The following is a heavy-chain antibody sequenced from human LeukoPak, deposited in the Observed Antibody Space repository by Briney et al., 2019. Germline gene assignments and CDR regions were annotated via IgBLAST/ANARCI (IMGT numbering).Heavy chain of an antibody. CDR2: ISWNRGSI. J-gene: IGHJ6*02. CDR3: ANDSGYDSYVDTAMDPYGMDV. D-gene: IGHD5-18*01. Sequence: SLRLSCAASGFTFDDYAMDWVRQAPGKGMEWVSGISWNRGSIGYADSVKGRFTISRANAKNSLYLQMNSLRAEDTALYYCANDSGYDSYVDTAMDPYGMDVWGQGTTVTVSS. CDR1: GFTFDDYA. V-gene: IGHV3-9*01.